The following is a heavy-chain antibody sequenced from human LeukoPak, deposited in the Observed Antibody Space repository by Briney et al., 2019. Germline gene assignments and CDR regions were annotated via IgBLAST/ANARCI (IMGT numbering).Heavy chain of an antibody. CDR2: IYSGGFT. CDR3: ARDGPFDY. CDR1: GFTVSSNR. Sequence: GGSLRLSCAASGFTVSSNRMSWVRQAPGKGLEWVSVIYSGGFTSYADSVKGRFIISRDNSKNTLYLQMNSLRAEDTAVYYCARDGPFDYWGQGTLVTVSS. J-gene: IGHJ4*02. V-gene: IGHV3-66*01.